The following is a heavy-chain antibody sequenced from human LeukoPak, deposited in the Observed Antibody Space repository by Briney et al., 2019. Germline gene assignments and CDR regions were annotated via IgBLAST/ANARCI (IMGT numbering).Heavy chain of an antibody. J-gene: IGHJ4*02. V-gene: IGHV4-61*08. D-gene: IGHD6-19*01. CDR1: GDSISSGGYY. CDR2: IYNSGST. Sequence: SETLSLTFTVSGDSISSGGYYWSWIRKPPGKGLEWIGHIYNSGSTNYSPSLKSQVTISVDTSKKQFSVKLSSVTAADTAVYYCARFKRAGGWSYFDYWGQGTLVTVSS. CDR3: ARFKRAGGWSYFDY.